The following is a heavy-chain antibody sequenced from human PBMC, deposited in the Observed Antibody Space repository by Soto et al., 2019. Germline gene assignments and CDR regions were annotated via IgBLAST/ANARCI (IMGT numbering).Heavy chain of an antibody. CDR2: ISSSSSNI. Sequence: EVQLVESGGGLVKPGGSLRLSCAASGFTFSSYSMNWVRQAPGKGLEWVSTISSSSSNIYYADSVKGRFTISRDNAKNSLYLQMNSLRAEDTAVYYCARVPAGKCGSSCGTFDYWGQGTLVTVSS. CDR1: GFTFSSYS. J-gene: IGHJ4*02. V-gene: IGHV3-21*01. CDR3: ARVPAGKCGSSCGTFDY. D-gene: IGHD6-13*01.